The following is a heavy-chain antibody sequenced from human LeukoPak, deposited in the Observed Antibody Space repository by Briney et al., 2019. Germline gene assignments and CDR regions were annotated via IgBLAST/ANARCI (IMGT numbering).Heavy chain of an antibody. Sequence: SVKVSCKASGGTFSSYAISWVRQAPGQGLEWMGGIIPIFGTANYAQKFQGRVTITADKSTSTAYMELSSLRSEDTAVYYCARGSSSSKPNFDYWGQGTLVTVSS. D-gene: IGHD6-6*01. CDR3: ARGSSSSKPNFDY. V-gene: IGHV1-69*06. J-gene: IGHJ4*02. CDR1: GGTFSSYA. CDR2: IIPIFGTA.